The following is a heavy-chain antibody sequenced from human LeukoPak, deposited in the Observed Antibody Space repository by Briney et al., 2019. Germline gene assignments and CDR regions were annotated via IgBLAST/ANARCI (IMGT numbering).Heavy chain of an antibody. CDR2: IWYDGSNK. CDR1: GFTFSSYG. J-gene: IGHJ4*02. D-gene: IGHD3-16*01. Sequence: GGSLRLSCAASGFTFSSYGMHWVRQAPGKGLEWVAFIWYDGSNKYYADSVKGRFTISRDNSKNTLYLQMNSLRAEDTAVYYCPFTFGTSGFDYWGQGTLVTVSS. V-gene: IGHV3-30*02. CDR3: PFTFGTSGFDY.